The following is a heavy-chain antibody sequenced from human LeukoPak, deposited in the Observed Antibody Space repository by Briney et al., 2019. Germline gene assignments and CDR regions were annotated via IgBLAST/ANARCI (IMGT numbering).Heavy chain of an antibody. CDR1: GGSISSGSYY. CDR3: ARDLSGYDYNYYYYMDV. J-gene: IGHJ6*03. Sequence: SQTLSLTCTVSGGSISSGSYYWSWIRQPAGKGLEWIGRIYTSGSTNYNPSLKSRVTMSVDTSKNQFSLKLSSVTAADTAVYYCARDLSGYDYNYYYYMDVWGKGTTVTISS. V-gene: IGHV4-61*02. D-gene: IGHD5-12*01. CDR2: IYTSGST.